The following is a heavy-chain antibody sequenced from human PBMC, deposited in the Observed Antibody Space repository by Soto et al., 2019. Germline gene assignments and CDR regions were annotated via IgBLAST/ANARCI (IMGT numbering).Heavy chain of an antibody. D-gene: IGHD3-16*01. V-gene: IGHV4-4*09. CDR3: ARTLDYGHMDV. CDR2: IYRSGST. Sequence: QVQMQELGPGLVKPSETLSLTYTVSGDSVRNQYWSWIRRPPGRGLEWIGYIYRSGSTKYNPSLKSRLTISVDTSKNQFSLKLSSVTAADTAVYYCARTLDYGHMDVWGKGTTVTVSS. CDR1: GDSVRNQY. J-gene: IGHJ6*03.